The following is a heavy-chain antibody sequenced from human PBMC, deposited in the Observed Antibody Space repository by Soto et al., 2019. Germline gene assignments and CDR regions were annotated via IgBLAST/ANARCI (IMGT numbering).Heavy chain of an antibody. CDR2: IYWDDDK. V-gene: IGHV2-5*02. CDR1: GFSLSTSGVG. J-gene: IGHJ4*02. Sequence: QITLKESGPPLVKPTQTLTLTCTFSGFSLSTSGVGVGWIRQPPGKALEWLALIYWDDDKRYSPSLERRLTITKDTSKNQVVLTMTNMDPVDTATYYCAHSINCGETRYWGQGTLVTVSS. CDR3: AHSINCGETRY. D-gene: IGHD4-17*01.